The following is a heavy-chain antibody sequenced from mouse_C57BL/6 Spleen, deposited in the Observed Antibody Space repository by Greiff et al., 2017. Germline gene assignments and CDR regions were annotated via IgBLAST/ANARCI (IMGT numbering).Heavy chain of an antibody. J-gene: IGHJ4*01. CDR2: IRSKSNNYAT. CDR3: VRQRADSDDDAMDC. CDR1: GFSFNTYA. D-gene: IGHD2-12*01. Sequence: EVQRVESGGGLVQPKGSLKLSCAASGFSFNTYAMNWVRQAPGKGLEWVARIRSKSNNYATYYADSGKDRFTISRDDSESMLYLQMNNLKTEDTSVYYCVRQRADSDDDAMDCWGQGTSVTVSS. V-gene: IGHV10-1*01.